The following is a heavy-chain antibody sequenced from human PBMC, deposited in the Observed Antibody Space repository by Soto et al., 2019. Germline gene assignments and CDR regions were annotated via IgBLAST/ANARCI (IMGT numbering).Heavy chain of an antibody. CDR3: ARSSIEPRVFMYPFDS. CDR1: GDSITSSSHY. CDR2: IYYDGST. J-gene: IGHJ4*02. D-gene: IGHD2-15*01. Sequence: QLQLQESGPGLVKPSETLSLTCTVSGDSITSSSHYWGWIRQSPGKGLEHIANIYYDGSTYYNPSLKSRVAISLDTSKNQFCLSLNSVTAADTAVYYCARSSIEPRVFMYPFDSWGQGTLVTVSS. V-gene: IGHV4-39*01.